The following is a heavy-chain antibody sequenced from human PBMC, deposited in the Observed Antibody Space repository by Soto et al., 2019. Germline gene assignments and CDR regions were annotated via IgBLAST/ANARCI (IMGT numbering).Heavy chain of an antibody. CDR3: AREGEGAVALDY. Sequence: QVQLVQSGAEVKKPGASVKVSCKASGYTFTSYYMHWVRQAPGQGLEWMGIINPSGGSTSYAQKFQGRVTMTRDTSTSTVYMELSSLSSEDTAVYYCAREGEGAVALDYWGQGTLVTVSS. J-gene: IGHJ4*02. V-gene: IGHV1-46*01. D-gene: IGHD6-19*01. CDR1: GYTFTSYY. CDR2: INPSGGST.